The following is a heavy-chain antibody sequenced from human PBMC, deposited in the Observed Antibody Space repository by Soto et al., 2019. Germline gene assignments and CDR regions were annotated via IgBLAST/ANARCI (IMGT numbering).Heavy chain of an antibody. J-gene: IGHJ5*02. V-gene: IGHV3-53*01. Sequence: TGGSLRLSCAPSGLSVSNNYMSWVRQAPGKGLEWVSIIYNDGNTYYADSVRGRFTISRDNSKNTLSLQMNRLRAEDTAVYYCARDGYNPYWFATWGQGTLVTVS. CDR1: GLSVSNNY. D-gene: IGHD1-20*01. CDR2: IYNDGNT. CDR3: ARDGYNPYWFAT.